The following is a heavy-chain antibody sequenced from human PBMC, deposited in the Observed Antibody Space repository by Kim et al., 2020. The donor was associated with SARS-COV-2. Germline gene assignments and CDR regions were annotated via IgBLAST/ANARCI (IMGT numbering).Heavy chain of an antibody. CDR3: AKDAYYYDSSGYYLNYYGMDV. CDR2: IWYDGSNK. Sequence: GGSLRLSCAASGFTFSSYGMHWVRQAPGKGLEWVAVIWYDGSNKYYADSVKGRFTISRDNSKNTLYLQMNSLRAEDTAVYYCAKDAYYYDSSGYYLNYYGMDVWGQGTTVTVSS. CDR1: GFTFSSYG. D-gene: IGHD3-22*01. V-gene: IGHV3-33*06. J-gene: IGHJ6*02.